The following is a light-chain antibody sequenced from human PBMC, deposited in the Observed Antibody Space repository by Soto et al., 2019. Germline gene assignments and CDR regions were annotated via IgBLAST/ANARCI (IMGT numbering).Light chain of an antibody. CDR2: LDSDGSH. J-gene: IGLJ2*01. V-gene: IGLV4-69*01. CDR3: QTWVTGIHVV. CDR1: SGHSSYA. Sequence: QLVLTQSPSASASLGASVKLTCTLSSGHSSYAIAWHQQQPEKGPRYLMKLDSDGSHTKGDAIPDRFSGSSSGAERYLTIYSLQSEDEADYYCQTWVTGIHVVFCEGTKLTGL.